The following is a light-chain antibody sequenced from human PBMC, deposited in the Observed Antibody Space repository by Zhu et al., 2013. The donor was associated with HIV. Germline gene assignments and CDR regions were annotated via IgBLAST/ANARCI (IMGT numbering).Light chain of an antibody. J-gene: IGKJ1*01. Sequence: EIVLTQSPATLSLSPGERATLSCRASQSVSNYLAWYQQNPGQAPRLLIYDASNRATGIPARFSGSGSGTDFTLTISSLEPEDFAVYYCQQRSNWPPTWTFGQGTKVQIK. V-gene: IGKV3-11*01. CDR1: QSVSNY. CDR2: DAS. CDR3: QQRSNWPPTWT.